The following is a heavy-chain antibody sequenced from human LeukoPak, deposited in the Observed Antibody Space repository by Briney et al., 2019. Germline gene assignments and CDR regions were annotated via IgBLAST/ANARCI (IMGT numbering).Heavy chain of an antibody. CDR1: GFTFSNAW. CDR3: ARGLMYYDTSGFGDY. D-gene: IGHD3-22*01. J-gene: IGHJ4*02. CDR2: IYSGGST. V-gene: IGHV3-53*01. Sequence: GGSLRLSCAASGFTFSNAWMNWVRQVPGKGLEWVSVIYSGGSTYYADSVKGRFTISRDNSKNTLYLQMNSLRAEDTAVYYCARGLMYYDTSGFGDYWGQGTLVTVSS.